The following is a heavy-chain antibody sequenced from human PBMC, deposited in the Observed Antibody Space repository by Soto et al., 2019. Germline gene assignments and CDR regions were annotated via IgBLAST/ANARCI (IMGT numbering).Heavy chain of an antibody. CDR3: ARRLEGYYYYGLDV. CDR1: GFTFSSYN. CDR2: ISISSSTI. Sequence: EVQLVESGGGLVQPGGSLRLSCAASGFTFSSYNMNWVRQAPGKGLEGVSYISISSSTIHYADSVKGRFTISRDNAKSSLYLQMNSLRDEDTAVYYCARRLEGYYYYGLDVWGQGTTVTVSS. J-gene: IGHJ6*02. V-gene: IGHV3-48*02. D-gene: IGHD3-16*01.